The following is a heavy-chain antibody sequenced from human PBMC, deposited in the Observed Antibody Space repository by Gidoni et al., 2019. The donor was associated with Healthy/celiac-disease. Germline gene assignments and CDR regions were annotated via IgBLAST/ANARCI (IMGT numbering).Heavy chain of an antibody. CDR3: ARVSYDSSGYYSQGFDY. J-gene: IGHJ4*02. CDR2: INAGNGNT. Sequence: QVQLVQSGAEVKKPGASVKVSCKASGYTFTSHAMHWVRQAPGQRLEWMGWINAGNGNTKYSQKFQGRVTITRDTSASTAYMELSSLRSEDTAVYYCARVSYDSSGYYSQGFDYWGQGTLVTVSS. D-gene: IGHD3-22*01. CDR1: GYTFTSHA. V-gene: IGHV1-3*01.